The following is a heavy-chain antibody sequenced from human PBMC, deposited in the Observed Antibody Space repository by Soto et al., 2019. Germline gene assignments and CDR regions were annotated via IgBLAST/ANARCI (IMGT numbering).Heavy chain of an antibody. Sequence: PGGSLRLSCAASGFTFSNYAMTWVRQAPGKGLEWVSSVSGSGATTYYADSVKGRFTISRDNFKNTLYLQMSSLRAEGTAVYYCAKGDEYCTSTSCYFYYWGQGTLVTVSS. CDR1: GFTFSNYA. V-gene: IGHV3-23*01. CDR2: VSGSGATT. J-gene: IGHJ4*02. D-gene: IGHD2-2*01. CDR3: AKGDEYCTSTSCYFYY.